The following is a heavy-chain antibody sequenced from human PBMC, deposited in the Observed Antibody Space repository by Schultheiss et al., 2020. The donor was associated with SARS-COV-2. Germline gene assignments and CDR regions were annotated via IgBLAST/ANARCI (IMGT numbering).Heavy chain of an antibody. V-gene: IGHV2-70*01. CDR1: GFSLSTSGMC. Sequence: SGPTLVKPTQTLTLTCTFSGFSLSTSGMCVSWIRQPPGKALEWLALIDWDDDKYYSTSPKTRLTISKDTSKNQVVLTMTNMDPVDTATYYCARIRGGGYDYSRWDWFDPWGQGTLVTVSS. J-gene: IGHJ5*02. CDR3: ARIRGGGYDYSRWDWFDP. CDR2: IDWDDDK. D-gene: IGHD5-12*01.